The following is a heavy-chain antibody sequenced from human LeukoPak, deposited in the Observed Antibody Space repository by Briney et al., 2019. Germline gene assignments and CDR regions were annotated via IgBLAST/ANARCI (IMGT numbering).Heavy chain of an antibody. Sequence: GGSLRLSCAASGFSLTTFAMGWVRQAPGKGLEWVSVISDRGGNTYYGDSVKGRFTISRDSSKNTLYLQINSLGGEDTALYYCAKGRWGLTINNFDLWGQGTMVTVSS. CDR1: GFSLTTFA. V-gene: IGHV3-23*01. CDR2: ISDRGGNT. D-gene: IGHD3/OR15-3a*01. CDR3: AKGRWGLTINNFDL. J-gene: IGHJ3*01.